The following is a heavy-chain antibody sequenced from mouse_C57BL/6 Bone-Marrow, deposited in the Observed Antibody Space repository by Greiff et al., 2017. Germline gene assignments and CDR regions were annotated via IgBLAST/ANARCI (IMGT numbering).Heavy chain of an antibody. D-gene: IGHD2-4*01. V-gene: IGHV5-12*01. CDR2: ISNGGGST. J-gene: IGHJ4*01. CDR3: ARPYYDYDRGDAMDY. Sequence: DVKLQESGGGLVQPGGSLKLSCAASGFTFSDYYMYWVRQTPEKRLEWVAYISNGGGSTYYPDTVKGRFTISRDNAKNTLYLQMSRLKSEDTAMYYCARPYYDYDRGDAMDYWGQGTSVTVSS. CDR1: GFTFSDYY.